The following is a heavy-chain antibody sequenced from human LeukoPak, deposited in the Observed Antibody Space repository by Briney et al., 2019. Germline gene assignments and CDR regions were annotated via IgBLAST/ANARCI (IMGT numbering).Heavy chain of an antibody. J-gene: IGHJ3*02. V-gene: IGHV3-9*01. Sequence: GGSLRLSCAASGFTFSSYAMSWVRQAPGKGLEWVSGISWNSGSIGYADSVKGRFTISRDNAKNSLYLQMNSLRAEDTALYYCAKDMGDYHDAFDIWGQGTMVTVSS. CDR1: GFTFSSYA. CDR2: ISWNSGSI. D-gene: IGHD4-17*01. CDR3: AKDMGDYHDAFDI.